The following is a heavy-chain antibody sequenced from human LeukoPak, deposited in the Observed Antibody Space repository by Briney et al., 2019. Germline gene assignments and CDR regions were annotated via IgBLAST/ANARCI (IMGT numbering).Heavy chain of an antibody. CDR2: IYTGGST. Sequence: SETLSLTCTVSGGSINSYFWTWIRQPAGKGLEWIGRIYTGGSTNYNPSLKSRVTMSVDTSKNQFSLKLSSVAAADTAVYYCARSGGVYCSSTSCYPTGMYDWFDPWGQGTLVTVSS. CDR3: ARSGGVYCSSTSCYPTGMYDWFDP. CDR1: GGSINSYF. V-gene: IGHV4-4*07. J-gene: IGHJ5*02. D-gene: IGHD2-2*01.